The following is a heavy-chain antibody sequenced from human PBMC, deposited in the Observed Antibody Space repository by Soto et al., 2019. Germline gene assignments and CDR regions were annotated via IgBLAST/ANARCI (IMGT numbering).Heavy chain of an antibody. V-gene: IGHV1-69*02. CDR2: IIPILGIA. J-gene: IGHJ6*02. CDR1: GGTFSSYT. D-gene: IGHD3-22*01. Sequence: GASVKVSCKASGGTFSSYTISWVRQAPGQGLECMGRIIPILGIANYAQKFQGRVTMTRDTSTSTVYMELSSLRSEDTAVYYCARTYYYDSSGFQSAPYGMDVWGQGTTVTVSS. CDR3: ARTYYYDSSGFQSAPYGMDV.